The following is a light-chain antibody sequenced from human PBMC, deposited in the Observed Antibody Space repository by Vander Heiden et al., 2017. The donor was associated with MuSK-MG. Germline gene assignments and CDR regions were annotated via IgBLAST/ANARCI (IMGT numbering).Light chain of an antibody. Sequence: QSALTQLATVSGPPGQPITISCTGTSTDVGGYNYDSWYQQHPGEAPKLMIYEVSNRPSAVANRFSGAKSGNTASLTISGRQAEDDADYYCSSYKSSSATCVFGTGTKVTVL. J-gene: IGLJ1*01. CDR1: STDVGGYNY. CDR3: SSYKSSSATCV. V-gene: IGLV2-14*01. CDR2: EVS.